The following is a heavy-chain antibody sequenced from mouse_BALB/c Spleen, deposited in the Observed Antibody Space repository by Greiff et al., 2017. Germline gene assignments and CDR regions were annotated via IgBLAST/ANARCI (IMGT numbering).Heavy chain of an antibody. CDR1: GYSFTGYN. CDR3: ARGGGLYDYGGAMDY. V-gene: IGHV1S135*01. CDR2: IDPYNGGT. J-gene: IGHJ4*01. Sequence: VQLQQSGPELGKPGASVKISCKASGYSFTGYNMYWVKQSHRKSLEWIGYIDPYNGGTSYNQKSKGKATLTVDKSSSTAYMHLNSLTSEDSAIYYCARGGGLYDYGGAMDYWGQGTSVTVSS. D-gene: IGHD2-4*01.